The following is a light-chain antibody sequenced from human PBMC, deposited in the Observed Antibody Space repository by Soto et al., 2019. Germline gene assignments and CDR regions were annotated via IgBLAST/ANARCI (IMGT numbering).Light chain of an antibody. J-gene: IGLJ2*01. CDR3: SSYTSSSFVV. Sequence: QSVLTQPASVSGSPGQSITISCTGTSSDVGGYNYVSWYQQQPGKAPKLMIYDVSNRPSGVSNRFSGSKSGNTASLTISGLQAEDEADYYCSSYTSSSFVVFGGGTKLPVL. CDR2: DVS. CDR1: SSDVGGYNY. V-gene: IGLV2-14*01.